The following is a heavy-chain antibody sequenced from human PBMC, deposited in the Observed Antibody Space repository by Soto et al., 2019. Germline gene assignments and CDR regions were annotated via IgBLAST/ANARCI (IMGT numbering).Heavy chain of an antibody. V-gene: IGHV1-3*01. Sequence: ASVKPSCKASGYTNTLNAMHWVRQAPGQRLEWMGWINAANGNTKSSQKFQGRVTFTRDTSASTGYMELSTLRSEDTAVYYCARSGVRFLEWLPAVFDHWGQGTLVTGS. CDR3: ARSGVRFLEWLPAVFDH. J-gene: IGHJ4*02. CDR1: GYTNTLNA. CDR2: INAANGNT. D-gene: IGHD3-3*01.